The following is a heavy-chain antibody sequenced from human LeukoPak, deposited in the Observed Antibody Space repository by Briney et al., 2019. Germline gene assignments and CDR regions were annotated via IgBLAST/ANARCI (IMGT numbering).Heavy chain of an antibody. J-gene: IGHJ4*02. CDR1: GGSISSGDYY. D-gene: IGHD1-7*01. CDR2: IYHSGST. V-gene: IGHV4-30-2*01. CDR3: AREVSNWNYVNYFDY. Sequence: SQTLSLTCTVSGGSISSGDYYWSWIRQPPGKGLEWIGYIYHSGSTYYNPSLKSRVTISVDRSKNQFSLKLSSVTAADTAVYYCAREVSNWNYVNYFDYWGQGTLVTVSS.